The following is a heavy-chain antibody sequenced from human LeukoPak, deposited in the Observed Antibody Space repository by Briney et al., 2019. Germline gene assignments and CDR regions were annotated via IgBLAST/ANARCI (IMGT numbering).Heavy chain of an antibody. J-gene: IGHJ4*02. D-gene: IGHD3-22*01. CDR3: ARDLYYYDSSGYPLGY. V-gene: IGHV3-7*01. Sequence: GGSLRLSCAASGFTFSSYWMSWVRQAPGKGLEWVANIKQDGSEKYYVDSVKGRFTISRDNAKNSLYLQMNSLRAEDTAVYYCARDLYYYDSSGYPLGYWGQGTLVTVSS. CDR1: GFTFSSYW. CDR2: IKQDGSEK.